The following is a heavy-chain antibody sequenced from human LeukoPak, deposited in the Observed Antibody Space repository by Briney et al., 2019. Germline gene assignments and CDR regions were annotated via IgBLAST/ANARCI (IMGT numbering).Heavy chain of an antibody. CDR1: GFTVSNYY. V-gene: IGHV3-53*01. J-gene: IGHJ4*02. CDR2: IFGGGST. Sequence: GGSLRLSCAASGFTVSNYYMSWVRQAPGKGLEWVSVIFGGGSTYYADSVKGRFTISRDNSKNTLYLQMNSLRAEDTAVYYCAKDQNYFDYWGQGTLVTVSS. CDR3: AKDQNYFDY.